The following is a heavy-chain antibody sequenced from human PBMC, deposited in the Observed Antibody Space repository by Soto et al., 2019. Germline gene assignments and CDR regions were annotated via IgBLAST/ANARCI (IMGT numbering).Heavy chain of an antibody. CDR1: GGSISSGGYS. Sequence: ASETLSLTCAVSGGSISSGGYSWSWIRQPPGKGLEWIGYIYHSGSTYYNPSLKSRVTISVDRSKNQFSLKLSSVTAADTAVYYCARGRGGGVRYYYGMDVWGQGITVTVSS. CDR2: IYHSGST. CDR3: ARGRGGGVRYYYGMDV. V-gene: IGHV4-30-2*01. J-gene: IGHJ6*02. D-gene: IGHD3-16*01.